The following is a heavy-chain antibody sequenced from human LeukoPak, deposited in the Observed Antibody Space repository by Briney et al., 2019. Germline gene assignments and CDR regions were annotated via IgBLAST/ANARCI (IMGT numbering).Heavy chain of an antibody. V-gene: IGHV3-30*02. CDR2: IWYGGSNK. CDR3: AKGGGYCSRTSCFGYMDV. D-gene: IGHD2-2*01. Sequence: GGSLRLSCAASGFTFSSYGMHWVRQAPGKGLEWVAVIWYGGSNKYYADSVKGRFTISRDNSKNTLYLQMNSLRAEDTAAYYCAKGGGYCSRTSCFGYMDVWGKGTTVTVSS. J-gene: IGHJ6*03. CDR1: GFTFSSYG.